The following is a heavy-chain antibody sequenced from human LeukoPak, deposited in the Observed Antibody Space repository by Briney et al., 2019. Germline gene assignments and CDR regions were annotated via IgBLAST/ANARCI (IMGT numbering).Heavy chain of an antibody. J-gene: IGHJ4*02. CDR3: ASSEETGLFDY. V-gene: IGHV1-69*04. Sequence: ASVKVSCKASGGTFSSYAISWVRQAPGQGLEWMGRIIPILGIANYAQKFQGRVTITADKSTSTAYMELSSLRSEDTAVYYCASSEETGLFDYWGQGTLVTVSS. CDR1: GGTFSSYA. CDR2: IIPILGIA. D-gene: IGHD1-1*01.